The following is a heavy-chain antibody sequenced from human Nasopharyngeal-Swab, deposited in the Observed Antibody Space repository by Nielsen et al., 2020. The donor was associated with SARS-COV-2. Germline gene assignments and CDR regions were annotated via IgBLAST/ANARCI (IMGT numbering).Heavy chain of an antibody. CDR2: IIPILGIA. CDR3: ARGDSYGASWYFDL. J-gene: IGHJ2*01. Sequence: SVKVSCKASGGTFSSYAISWVQQAPGQGLEWMGRIIPILGIANYAQKFQGRVTITADKSTSTAYMELSSLRSEDTAVYYCARGDSYGASWYFDLWGRGTLVTVSS. D-gene: IGHD5-18*01. CDR1: GGTFSSYA. V-gene: IGHV1-69*04.